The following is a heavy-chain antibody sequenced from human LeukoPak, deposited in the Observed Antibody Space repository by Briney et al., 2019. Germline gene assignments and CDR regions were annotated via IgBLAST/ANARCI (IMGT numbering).Heavy chain of an antibody. V-gene: IGHV4-30-4*08. CDR1: GGSISSGDYD. D-gene: IGHD7-27*01. J-gene: IGHJ4*02. Sequence: PSETLSLTCTVSGGSISSGDYDWSWIRQPPGKGLEWIGYIYYSGSTYYNPSLKSRVTISVDTSKNQFSLKLSSVTAADTAVYYCASLGDENWGSEIDYWGQGTLVTVSS. CDR3: ASLGDENWGSEIDY. CDR2: IYYSGST.